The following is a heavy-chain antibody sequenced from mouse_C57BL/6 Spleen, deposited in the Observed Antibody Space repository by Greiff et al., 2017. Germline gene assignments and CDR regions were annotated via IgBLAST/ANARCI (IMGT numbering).Heavy chain of an antibody. D-gene: IGHD2-3*01. Sequence: VQLQQSGPGLVKPSQSLSLTCSVTGYSITSGYYWNWIRQFPGNKLEWMGYISYDGSNNYNPSLKNRISITRDTSKKQFFMKLNSVTTEDTATYYCARERDGYYSCYYAMDYWGQGTSVTVSS. J-gene: IGHJ4*01. CDR2: ISYDGSN. CDR3: ARERDGYYSCYYAMDY. V-gene: IGHV3-6*01. CDR1: GYSITSGYY.